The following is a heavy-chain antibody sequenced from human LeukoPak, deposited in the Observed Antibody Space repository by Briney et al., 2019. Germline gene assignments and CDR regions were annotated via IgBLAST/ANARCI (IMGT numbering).Heavy chain of an antibody. CDR3: ARIGGSGSYSGHYFDH. V-gene: IGHV3-74*01. Sequence: GGSLRLSCAASGFTFSTYWMHWVRRAPGKGLVWVSRISTDGSVTSCADSVKGRFTISRDNAKNTMYLQMNSLRAEDTAVYYCARIGGSGSYSGHYFDHWGQGTLVTVSS. CDR2: ISTDGSVT. D-gene: IGHD3-10*01. J-gene: IGHJ4*02. CDR1: GFTFSTYW.